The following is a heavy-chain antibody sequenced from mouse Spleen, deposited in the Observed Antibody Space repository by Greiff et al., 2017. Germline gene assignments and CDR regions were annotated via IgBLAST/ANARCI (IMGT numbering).Heavy chain of an antibody. J-gene: IGHJ4*01. V-gene: IGHV2-9-1*01. CDR3: ATNYGSPLYYAMDY. Sequence: VKLVESGPGLVAPSQSLSITCTVSGFSLTSYAISWVRQPPGKGLEWLGVIWTGGGTNYNSALKSRLSISKDNSKSQVFLKMNSLQTDDTARYYCATNYGSPLYYAMDYWGQGTSVTVSS. D-gene: IGHD1-1*01. CDR1: GFSLTSYA. CDR2: IWTGGGT.